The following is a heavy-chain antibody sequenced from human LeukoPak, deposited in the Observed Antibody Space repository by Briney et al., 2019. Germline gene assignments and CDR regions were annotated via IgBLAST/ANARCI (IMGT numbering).Heavy chain of an antibody. CDR2: IQNSGNT. Sequence: SETLSLTCTVSGGSISSGSYYWSWIRQPAGKALEWIGRIQNSGNTNYNPSLKSRVTISVDTPKNQFSLKLNSVTATDSAVYYCASSNWLRDANFDSWGQGTLVTVSS. CDR3: ASSNWLRDANFDS. D-gene: IGHD6-13*01. V-gene: IGHV4-61*02. J-gene: IGHJ4*02. CDR1: GGSISSGSYY.